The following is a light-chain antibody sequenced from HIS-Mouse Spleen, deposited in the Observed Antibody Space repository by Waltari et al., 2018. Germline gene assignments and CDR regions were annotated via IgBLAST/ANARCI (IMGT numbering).Light chain of an antibody. J-gene: IGKJ1*01. CDR2: KAS. V-gene: IGKV1-5*03. CDR3: QQYNSEWT. Sequence: DIQMTQSPSTLSASVGDRVTITCRASQSISSWLAWYQQKPGKAPKLLIYKASSLESGVQSRFSGSGSGTEFTLTISSLQPDDFATYYCQQYNSEWTFGQGTKVEIK. CDR1: QSISSW.